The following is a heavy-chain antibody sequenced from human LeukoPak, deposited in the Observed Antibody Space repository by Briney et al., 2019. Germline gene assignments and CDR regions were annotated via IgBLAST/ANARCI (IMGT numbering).Heavy chain of an antibody. Sequence: PGGSLRLSCAASGFTFSSYWTHWVRQAPGKGLVWVSRINSDGTTTYADSVKGRFTISRDNAKNTLYLQMNRLRAEDTALYYCASAYYYRLPAWGQGTLVTVSS. J-gene: IGHJ5*02. CDR1: GFTFSSYW. D-gene: IGHD3-10*01. CDR3: ASAYYYRLPA. V-gene: IGHV3-74*01. CDR2: INSDGTT.